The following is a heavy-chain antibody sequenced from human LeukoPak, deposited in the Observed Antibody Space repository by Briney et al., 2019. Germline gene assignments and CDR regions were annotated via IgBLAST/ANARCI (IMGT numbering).Heavy chain of an antibody. CDR1: GFTVSSFA. CDR3: AKSYGSGSYYALDY. D-gene: IGHD3-10*01. Sequence: GSLRLSCAASGFTVSSFAMSWVRHAPGKGLEWVSAISGSGGSTYYADSVKGRFTISRDNSKNTLYLQMNSLRAEDTAVYYCAKSYGSGSYYALDYWGQGTLVTVSS. J-gene: IGHJ4*02. CDR2: ISGSGGST. V-gene: IGHV3-23*01.